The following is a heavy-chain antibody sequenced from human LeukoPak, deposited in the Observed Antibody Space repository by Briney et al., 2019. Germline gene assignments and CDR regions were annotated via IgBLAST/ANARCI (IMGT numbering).Heavy chain of an antibody. CDR3: VGDSYYYDSSGYYRSDY. Sequence: GGSLRLSCAASGFTFSSYSMNWVRQAPGKGLEWVSYISSSSSTIYYADSVKGRFTISRDNAKNSLYLQMNSLRAEDTAVYYCVGDSYYYDSSGYYRSDYWGQGTLVTVSS. V-gene: IGHV3-48*04. CDR1: GFTFSSYS. J-gene: IGHJ4*02. CDR2: ISSSSSTI. D-gene: IGHD3-22*01.